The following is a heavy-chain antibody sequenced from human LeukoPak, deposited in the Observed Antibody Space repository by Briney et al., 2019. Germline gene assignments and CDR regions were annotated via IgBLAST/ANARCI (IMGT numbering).Heavy chain of an antibody. D-gene: IGHD6-19*01. J-gene: IGHJ4*02. CDR3: AKEDLEGIAVAGIPPGY. V-gene: IGHV3-23*01. Sequence: GGSLRLSCAASGFTLSNYWMHWVRQAPGEGLVWVSAISGSGGSTYYADSVKGRFTISRDNSKNTLYLQMNSLRAEDTAVYYCAKEDLEGIAVAGIPPGYWGQGTLVTVSS. CDR1: GFTLSNYW. CDR2: ISGSGGST.